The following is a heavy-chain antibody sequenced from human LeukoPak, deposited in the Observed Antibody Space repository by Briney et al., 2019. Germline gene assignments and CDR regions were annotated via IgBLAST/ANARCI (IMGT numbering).Heavy chain of an antibody. CDR3: ARSYEGSGFSD. Sequence: GGSLRLSCATSGFIFSNYIMNWVRQAPGKGLEWVSSITNSSRYTYYADSVKGRFTISRDNAKNSLYLQMNSLRAEDTAVYYCARSYEGSGFSDWGQGTLVTVSS. CDR1: GFIFSNYI. V-gene: IGHV3-21*01. J-gene: IGHJ4*02. D-gene: IGHD3-3*01. CDR2: ITNSSRYT.